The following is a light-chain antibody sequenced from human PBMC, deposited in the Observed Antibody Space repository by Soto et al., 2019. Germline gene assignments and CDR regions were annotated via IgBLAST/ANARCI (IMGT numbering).Light chain of an antibody. Sequence: EIVLTQSPGTLSSSSGARATLSCRASQSVSSTYFAWYQQKPGQAPRLLTYDASSRATGIPGRFSGSGSGTDFTLTISRLEPEDFAVYYCQQYGSSPWTFGQGTKVDIK. CDR1: QSVSSTY. CDR2: DAS. J-gene: IGKJ1*01. V-gene: IGKV3-20*01. CDR3: QQYGSSPWT.